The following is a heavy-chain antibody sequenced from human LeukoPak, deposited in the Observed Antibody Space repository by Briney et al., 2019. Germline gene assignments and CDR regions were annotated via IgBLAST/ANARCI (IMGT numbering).Heavy chain of an antibody. CDR1: GYIFTDYY. V-gene: IGHV1-2*02. D-gene: IGHD6-19*01. Sequence: ASVTVSFKGCGYIFTDYYMHTVGQAPGQGMEWMGWINPTSGATNSAQKFQGMFTITRDTSINTAYMELSSLRSDDTAVYYCAGDSSCSDYWGQGTVVTVSS. J-gene: IGHJ4*02. CDR3: AGDSSCSDY. CDR2: INPTSGAT.